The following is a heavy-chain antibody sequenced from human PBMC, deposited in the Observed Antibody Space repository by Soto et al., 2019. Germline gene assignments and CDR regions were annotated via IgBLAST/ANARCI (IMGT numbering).Heavy chain of an antibody. D-gene: IGHD1-26*01. V-gene: IGHV3-23*01. CDR3: ARRGSGSYYDY. CDR1: GFTFSSYA. J-gene: IGHJ4*02. Sequence: EVQLLESGGGLVQPGGSLRLSCAASGFTFSSYAMRWVRQAPVKGLEWVSAISGSGGSTYYADSVKGRFTISRDNSNSTLYLQMNSLRAEDTAVYYCARRGSGSYYDYWGQGTLVTVSS. CDR2: ISGSGGST.